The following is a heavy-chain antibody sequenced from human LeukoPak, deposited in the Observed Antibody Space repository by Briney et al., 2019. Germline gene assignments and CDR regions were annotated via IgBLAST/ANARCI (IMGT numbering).Heavy chain of an antibody. Sequence: PGGSLRLSCAASGFTFSSYAMSWVRQAPGKGLEWVSAISGSGGSTYYADSVKGRFTISRDNSKNTLYLQMSSLRAEDTAVYYCAKTIAYGSGSYPEYWGQGTLVTVSS. CDR3: AKTIAYGSGSYPEY. CDR1: GFTFSSYA. D-gene: IGHD3-10*01. CDR2: ISGSGGST. J-gene: IGHJ4*02. V-gene: IGHV3-23*01.